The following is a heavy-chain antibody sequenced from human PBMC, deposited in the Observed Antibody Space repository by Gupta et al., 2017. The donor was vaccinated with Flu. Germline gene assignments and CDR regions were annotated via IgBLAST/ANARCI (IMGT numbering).Heavy chain of an antibody. D-gene: IGHD3-16*01. CDR1: GYTFTGYY. CDR3: AREGVWVTFGGDYYYYMDV. V-gene: IGHV1-2*06. CDR2: INPNSGGT. Sequence: QVQLVQSGAEVKKPGASVKVSCKASGYTFTGYYMHWVRQAPGQGLEWMGRINPNSGGTNYAQKFQGRVTMTRDTSISTAYMELSRLISDDTAVYYCAREGVWVTFGGDYYYYMDVWGKGTTVTVSS. J-gene: IGHJ6*03.